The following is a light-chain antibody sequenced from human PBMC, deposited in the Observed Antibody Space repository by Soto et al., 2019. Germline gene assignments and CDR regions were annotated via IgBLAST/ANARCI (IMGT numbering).Light chain of an antibody. J-gene: IGLJ1*01. V-gene: IGLV2-14*01. CDR2: DVS. CDR3: NSYKSSSPYV. CDR1: SSDVGGYNY. Sequence: QSALTQPASVSGSPGQSITISCTGTSSDVGGYNYVSWYQQHPGKAPKLMIYDVSNRPSGVSNRFSGSKSGNTASLTISGLQAGDEADYYCNSYKSSSPYVFGTGTKVTVL.